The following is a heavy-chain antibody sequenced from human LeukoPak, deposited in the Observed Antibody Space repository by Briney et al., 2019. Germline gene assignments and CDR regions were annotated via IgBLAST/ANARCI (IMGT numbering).Heavy chain of an antibody. Sequence: QSGGSLRLSCAASGFTFSTYAMSWVRQAPGKGLEWVSDNSGVGGSTYYADSVEGRLTISRDNSRNTLYLQMNSLRAEDTAVYYCAKDRMGYCSHGRCFFDAFDVWGQGTMVTVSS. CDR3: AKDRMGYCSHGRCFFDAFDV. CDR1: GFTFSTYA. D-gene: IGHD2-15*01. V-gene: IGHV3-23*01. J-gene: IGHJ3*01. CDR2: NSGVGGST.